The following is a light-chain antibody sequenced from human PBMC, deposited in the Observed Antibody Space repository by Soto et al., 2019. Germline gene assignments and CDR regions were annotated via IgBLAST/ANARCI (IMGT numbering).Light chain of an antibody. J-gene: IGKJ4*01. Sequence: EIVLKQSPATLSLSPGERATLSCRASQGVSSYLAWYQQKPGQAPRLLIYDASNRATGIPARFSGSGSGTDFTLTISSLEPEDFAVYYCQQRSNWPTFGGGTKVEIK. V-gene: IGKV3-11*01. CDR3: QQRSNWPT. CDR2: DAS. CDR1: QGVSSY.